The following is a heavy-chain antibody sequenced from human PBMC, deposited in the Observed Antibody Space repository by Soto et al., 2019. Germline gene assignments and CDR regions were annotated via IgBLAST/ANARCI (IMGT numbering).Heavy chain of an antibody. CDR3: ARVKPKLVTKQESYYYGMDV. Sequence: PSETLSLTCAVSGGSISSSNWWSWVRQPPGKGLEWIGEIYHSGSTNYNPSLKSRVTISVDKSKNQFSLKLSSVTAADTAVYYCARVKPKLVTKQESYYYGMDVWGQGTTVTVSS. D-gene: IGHD6-13*01. J-gene: IGHJ6*02. V-gene: IGHV4-4*02. CDR1: GGSISSSNW. CDR2: IYHSGST.